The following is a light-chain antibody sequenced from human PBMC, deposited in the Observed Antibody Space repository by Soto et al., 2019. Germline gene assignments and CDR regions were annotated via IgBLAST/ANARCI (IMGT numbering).Light chain of an antibody. V-gene: IGLV2-14*03. CDR2: DVS. J-gene: IGLJ1*01. CDR1: NSDVGIYNY. Sequence: QSALTQPASVSGSPGQSITISCTGTNSDVGIYNYVSWYQQHPGKAPKLMIYDVSNRPSGVSNRFSGSKSGNTASLTISGLQAEDEADYYCCSYTSSSTYVFGTGTKVTVL. CDR3: CSYTSSSTYV.